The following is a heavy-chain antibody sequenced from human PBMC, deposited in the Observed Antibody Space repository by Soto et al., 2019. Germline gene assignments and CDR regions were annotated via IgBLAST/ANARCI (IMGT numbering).Heavy chain of an antibody. CDR1: GFTFSSYG. V-gene: IGHV3-30*18. J-gene: IGHJ4*02. D-gene: IGHD3-22*01. CDR2: ISYDGSNK. CDR3: AKSYDDSSGYIFDY. Sequence: VGSLRLSCAASGFTFSSYGMHWVRQAPGKGLEWVAVISYDGSNKYYADSVKGRFTISRDNSKNTLYLQMNSLRAGDTAVYYCAKSYDDSSGYIFDYWGQGTLVTVSS.